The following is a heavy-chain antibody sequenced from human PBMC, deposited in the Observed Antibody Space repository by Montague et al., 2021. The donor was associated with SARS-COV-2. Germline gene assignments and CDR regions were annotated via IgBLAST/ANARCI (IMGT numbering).Heavy chain of an antibody. CDR3: ARTPGQIAGDAFDV. D-gene: IGHD2-21*01. CDR2: IYYSGST. J-gene: IGHJ3*01. CDR1: GGSISSYY. V-gene: IGHV4-59*01. Sequence: SETLSLTCTVSGGSISSYYWSWIRQPPGKGLEWIGYIYYSGSTNYNLSLKSRVTISVDTSKNQFSLKLSSVTAADTAVYYCARTPGQIAGDAFDVWGQGTMVTVSS.